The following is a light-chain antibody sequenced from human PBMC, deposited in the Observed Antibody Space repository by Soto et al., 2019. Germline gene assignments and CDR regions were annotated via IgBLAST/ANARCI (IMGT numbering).Light chain of an antibody. J-gene: IGLJ1*01. V-gene: IGLV2-8*01. Sequence: QSALTQPPSASGSPGQSVTISCTGTSSDVGGYNFVSWYQQHPGKAPKHIIYEVSNRPSGVTDRFSGSKSCNTPALTVSGGLDAEDADDYYSTYSGSNNPYVFGTGTKVTVL. CDR2: EVS. CDR3: STYSGSNNPYV. CDR1: SSDVGGYNF.